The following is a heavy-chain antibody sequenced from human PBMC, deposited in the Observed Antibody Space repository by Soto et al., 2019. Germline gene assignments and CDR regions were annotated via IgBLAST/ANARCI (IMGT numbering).Heavy chain of an antibody. J-gene: IGHJ5*02. CDR2: IYYSGST. V-gene: IGHV4-59*01. CDR1: GGSISSYY. CDR3: ARDFYGSGSYKRGKNWFDP. Sequence: SETLSLTCTVSGGSISSYYWSWIRQPPGKGLEWIGYIYYSGSTNYNPSIKSRVTISVDTSKNQFSLKLSSVTAADTAVYYCARDFYGSGSYKRGKNWFDPWGQGTLVTVSS. D-gene: IGHD3-10*01.